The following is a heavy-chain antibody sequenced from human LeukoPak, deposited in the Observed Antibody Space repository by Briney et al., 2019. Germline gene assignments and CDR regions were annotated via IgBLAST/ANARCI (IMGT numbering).Heavy chain of an antibody. V-gene: IGHV3-23*01. D-gene: IGHD3-3*01. CDR3: ATVFLRGARPGPFDP. Sequence: GGSLRLSCAASGFTFSSYAMSWVRQAPGEGLEWVSAINGSGGSTYYADSVKGRFTISRDNSKNTLYLQMNSLRAEDTAVYYCATVFLRGARPGPFDPWGQGTLVTVSS. CDR1: GFTFSSYA. CDR2: INGSGGST. J-gene: IGHJ5*02.